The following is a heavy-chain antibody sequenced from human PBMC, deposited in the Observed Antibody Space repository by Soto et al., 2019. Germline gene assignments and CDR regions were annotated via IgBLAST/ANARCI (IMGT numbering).Heavy chain of an antibody. D-gene: IGHD2-21*02. CDR2: IYWADGK. V-gene: IGHV2-5*02. CDR3: AHLTAGGFYFDY. Sequence: QLTLKESGPTLVKPTQTLTLTCTFSGFSLRTSGVGVGWIRQPPGKALEWLALIYWADGKRYSPSLKSRLTITKDPSKSQVVLRMTNTDAVDTATYYCAHLTAGGFYFDYWGQGTLVTVSS. CDR1: GFSLRTSGVG. J-gene: IGHJ4*02.